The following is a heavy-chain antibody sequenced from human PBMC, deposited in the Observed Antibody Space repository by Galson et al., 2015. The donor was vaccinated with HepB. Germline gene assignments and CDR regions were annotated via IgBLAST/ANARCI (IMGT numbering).Heavy chain of an antibody. CDR3: ARDAAGGDYNDEDFSPYFDS. CDR1: GGTFPNSQ. CDR2: IVPMFGTT. J-gene: IGHJ4*02. V-gene: IGHV1-69*13. Sequence: SVKVSCKVSGGTFPNSQINWVRQAPGQGLEWMGVIVPMFGTTSYAQKFLGRVTITADGSSTTVHMELNSLKFEDTAVYFCARDAAGGDYNDEDFSPYFDSWGQGTLVTVSS. D-gene: IGHD4-17*01.